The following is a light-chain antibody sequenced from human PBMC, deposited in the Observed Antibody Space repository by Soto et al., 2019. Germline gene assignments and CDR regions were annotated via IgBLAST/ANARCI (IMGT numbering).Light chain of an antibody. V-gene: IGKV4-1*01. J-gene: IGKJ4*01. CDR2: WAS. Sequence: DIVMTQSPDSLAVSLGERATINCKSSQSVLYNSDNKNYLAWYQQKPGQPPKLLIYWASTRDSAVPDRFSGRGSGADFTLTISSLQAEDVAVYYCQQYYTTLSFGGGTKVEIK. CDR3: QQYYTTLS. CDR1: QSVLYNSDNKNY.